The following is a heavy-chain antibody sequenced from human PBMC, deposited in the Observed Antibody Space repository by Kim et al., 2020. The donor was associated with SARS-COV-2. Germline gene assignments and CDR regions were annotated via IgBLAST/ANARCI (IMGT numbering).Heavy chain of an antibody. CDR2: ISSSGSTI. D-gene: IGHD2-15*01. CDR3: ARVDDCSGGSCYFYWYFDL. Sequence: GGSLRLSCAASGFTFSDYYMSWIRQAPGKGLEWVSYISSSGSTIYYADSVKGRFIISRDNAKNSLYLQMNSLRAEDTAVYYCARVDDCSGGSCYFYWYFDLWGRGTLVTVSS. J-gene: IGHJ2*01. V-gene: IGHV3-11*04. CDR1: GFTFSDYY.